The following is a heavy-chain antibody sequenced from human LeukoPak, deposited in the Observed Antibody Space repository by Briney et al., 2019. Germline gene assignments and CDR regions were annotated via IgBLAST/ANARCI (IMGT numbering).Heavy chain of an antibody. D-gene: IGHD3-16*01. Sequence: ASVKVSCKASGYTFTGYYMHWVRQAPGQGFEWMGWINLNSSSTNYAHQFQGRVTMTRDTSINTAYMELSSLRSDDTAVYYCARVSVWGWFDPWGQGTLVTVSS. CDR3: ARVSVWGWFDP. CDR1: GYTFTGYY. J-gene: IGHJ5*02. V-gene: IGHV1-2*02. CDR2: INLNSSST.